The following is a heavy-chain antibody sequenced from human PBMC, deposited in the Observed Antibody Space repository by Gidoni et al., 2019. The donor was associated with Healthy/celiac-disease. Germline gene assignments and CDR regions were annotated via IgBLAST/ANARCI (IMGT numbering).Heavy chain of an antibody. CDR3: AKGAIHPHNYDDSSGYWGNAFDI. CDR2: SSGSGGST. V-gene: IGHV3-23*01. CDR1: GFSFDSYT. D-gene: IGHD3-22*01. Sequence: EVQLLESGGGLVQHGGSLRLAWAATGFSFDSYTLSVVRKAQGKGMECVSASSGSGGSTYYADSVKGRFTISRDNSKNTLYLQMNSLRAEDTAVYYCAKGAIHPHNYDDSSGYWGNAFDIWGQGTMVTVSS. J-gene: IGHJ3*02.